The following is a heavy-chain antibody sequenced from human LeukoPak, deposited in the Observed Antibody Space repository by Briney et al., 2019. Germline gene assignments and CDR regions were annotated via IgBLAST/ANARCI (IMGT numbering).Heavy chain of an antibody. CDR2: IKQDGSEK. CDR3: ARILGSSSSGGYWFDP. CDR1: GFTFSTYA. Sequence: GGSLRLSCAASGFTFSTYAMTWVRQAPGKGLEWVANIKQDGSEKYYVDSVKGRFTISRDNAKNSLYLQMNSLRAEDTAVYYCARILGSSSSGGYWFDPWGQGTLVTVSS. D-gene: IGHD6-6*01. V-gene: IGHV3-7*01. J-gene: IGHJ5*02.